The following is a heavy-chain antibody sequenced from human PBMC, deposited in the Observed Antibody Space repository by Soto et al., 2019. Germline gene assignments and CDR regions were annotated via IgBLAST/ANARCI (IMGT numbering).Heavy chain of an antibody. Sequence: QITLKESGPTLVKPTQTLTLTCTFSGFSLSTSGVGVGWIRQPPGKALEWLALIYWDDDKRYSPSLKSRLTIPNATSKTPVVLTITNMDPVDTATYYCAHIVHYDILTGYSPYFDYWGQGTLVTVSS. V-gene: IGHV2-5*02. CDR1: GFSLSTSGVG. J-gene: IGHJ4*02. CDR3: AHIVHYDILTGYSPYFDY. CDR2: IYWDDDK. D-gene: IGHD3-9*01.